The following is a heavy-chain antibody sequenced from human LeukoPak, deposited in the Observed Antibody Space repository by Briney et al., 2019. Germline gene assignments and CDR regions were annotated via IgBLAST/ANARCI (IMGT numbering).Heavy chain of an antibody. D-gene: IGHD1-1*01. CDR3: ARGEHYNPVVDY. CDR1: GFTVSSNY. J-gene: IGHJ4*02. CDR2: IYSGGST. V-gene: IGHV3-66*01. Sequence: TGGSLRLSCAASGFTVSSNYMSWVRQAPGKGLEWVSVIYSGGSTYYADSVKGRFTISRDNSKNTLYLQMNSLRAEDTAVYYCARGEHYNPVVDYWGQGTLVTVSS.